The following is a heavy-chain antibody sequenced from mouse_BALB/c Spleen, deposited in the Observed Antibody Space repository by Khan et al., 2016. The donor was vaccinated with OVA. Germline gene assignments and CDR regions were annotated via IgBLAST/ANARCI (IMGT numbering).Heavy chain of an antibody. V-gene: IGHV5-9-3*01. CDR1: GFTFSSYG. Sequence: EVELVESGGGVVKPGGSLKLSCSASGFTFSSYGMSWVRQTPEKRLEWVATISSGGHYTFYPDSVQGRFTLSRDTATNTLYLHMSSLRSEDTAMYDCARSLVDYYAMDNWGQGTSVTVSS. CDR2: ISSGGHYT. D-gene: IGHD2-2*01. CDR3: ARSLVDYYAMDN. J-gene: IGHJ4*01.